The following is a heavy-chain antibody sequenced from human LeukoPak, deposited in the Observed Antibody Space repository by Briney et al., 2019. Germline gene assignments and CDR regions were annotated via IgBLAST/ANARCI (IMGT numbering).Heavy chain of an antibody. CDR1: GFSLRSNGEG. D-gene: IGHD3-3*01. CDR3: AHRGMLFGVVITFDY. V-gene: IGHV2-5*02. J-gene: IGHJ4*02. Sequence: SGPTLIHPTQTRTLTFSGFSLRSNGEGVGWIRQPPGKALEWLAFIVWGDNQHYNQSLKTRLTITKATSKHQVVLTMTNMDPVDTATYYCAHRGMLFGVVITFDYWSQGTLVTVSS. CDR2: IVWGDNQ.